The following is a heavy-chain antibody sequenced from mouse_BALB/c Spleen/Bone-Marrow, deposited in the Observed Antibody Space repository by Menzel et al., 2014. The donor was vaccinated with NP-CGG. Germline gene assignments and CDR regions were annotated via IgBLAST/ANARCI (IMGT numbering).Heavy chain of an antibody. CDR3: ARGGNWDDFDV. D-gene: IGHD4-1*01. CDR2: ISSGSTAI. V-gene: IGHV5-17*02. Sequence: EVKVVESGGGLVQPGGSRKLSCAASGFTFSTFGMHRVRQAPEKGLEWVAYISSGSTAIFYADTLKGHFTISRDNPENTLFLQMTSLRSEDTAMYYCARGGNWDDFDVWGAGTTVTVSS. J-gene: IGHJ1*01. CDR1: GFTFSTFG.